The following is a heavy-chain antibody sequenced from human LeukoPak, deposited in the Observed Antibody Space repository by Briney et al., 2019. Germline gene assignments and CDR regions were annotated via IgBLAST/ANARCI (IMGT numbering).Heavy chain of an antibody. J-gene: IGHJ6*03. V-gene: IGHV3-74*01. D-gene: IGHD6-13*01. CDR1: GFTFSSYW. CDR3: ARDGQGIADDYMDV. Sequence: PGGSLRLSCAASGFTFSSYWMHWVRQAPGKVLVWVSRINSDGSSTSYADSVKGRFTISRDNAKNTLYLQMNSLRAEDTAVYYCARDGQGIADDYMDVWGKGTTVTVSS. CDR2: INSDGSST.